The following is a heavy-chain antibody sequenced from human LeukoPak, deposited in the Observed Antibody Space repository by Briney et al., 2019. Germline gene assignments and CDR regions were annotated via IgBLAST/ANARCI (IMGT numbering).Heavy chain of an antibody. D-gene: IGHD2-8*01. CDR3: ARLPREYCTNGVCYTGLVDY. Sequence: GASVKVSRKASGYTFTSYGISWVRQAPGQGLEWMGWVSAYNGNTHYAQKLQGRVTMTTDTSTSTAYMELRSLRSDDTAVYYCARLPREYCTNGVCYTGLVDYWGQGTLVTVSS. J-gene: IGHJ4*02. CDR2: VSAYNGNT. CDR1: GYTFTSYG. V-gene: IGHV1-18*01.